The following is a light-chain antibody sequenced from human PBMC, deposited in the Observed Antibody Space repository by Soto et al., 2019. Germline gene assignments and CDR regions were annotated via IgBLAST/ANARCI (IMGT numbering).Light chain of an antibody. V-gene: IGKV1-33*01. CDR1: RDITNY. J-gene: IGKJ5*01. CDR3: QQYDTLPLT. Sequence: DIQMTQSPSSLSASVGVRDTIICEASRDITNYLNWYQQKPGKAPKLLIHDSSNLETGVPSRFSGSGSGTYFSFTISSLQPEDIATYYCQQYDTLPLTFGQGTRLEIK. CDR2: DSS.